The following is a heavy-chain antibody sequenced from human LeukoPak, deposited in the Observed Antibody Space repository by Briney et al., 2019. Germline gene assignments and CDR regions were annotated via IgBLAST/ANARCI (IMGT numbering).Heavy chain of an antibody. J-gene: IGHJ4*01. V-gene: IGHV4-34*01. Sequence: SETLSLTCPVYGWSVSVYYCSWLGQSPGKGLDWIGEINPSGGTNYNTSLKSRVSISMDTSANQFSLNLNSVTAADTAVYYCVVAKTVANQDWSQGTQVTVSS. CDR3: VVAKTVANQD. CDR1: GWSVSVYY. CDR2: INPSGGT. D-gene: IGHD1-14*01.